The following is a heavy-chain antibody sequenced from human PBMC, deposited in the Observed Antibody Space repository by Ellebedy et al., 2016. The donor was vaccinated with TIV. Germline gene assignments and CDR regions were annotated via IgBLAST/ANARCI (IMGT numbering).Heavy chain of an antibody. Sequence: GESLKISCAASGFTFSNYDIHWVRQAPGKGLEWVAVISYDGSNKYYADSVKGRFTISRDNSKNTLYLQMNSLRAEDTAVYYCARGGGGMDYYYGMDVWGQGTTVTVSS. V-gene: IGHV3-30*03. CDR2: ISYDGSNK. CDR1: GFTFSNYD. J-gene: IGHJ6*02. D-gene: IGHD3-10*01. CDR3: ARGGGGMDYYYGMDV.